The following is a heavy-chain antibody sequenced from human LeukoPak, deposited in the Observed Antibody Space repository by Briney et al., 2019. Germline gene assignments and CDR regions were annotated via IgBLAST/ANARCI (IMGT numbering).Heavy chain of an antibody. CDR3: ARRGSSGWYDY. CDR1: GFTFSSCA. V-gene: IGHV3-23*01. D-gene: IGHD6-19*01. Sequence: GGSLRLSCAASGFTFSSCAMSWVRQAPGKGLECVSAISGGGPVTYYTDSVKGRFTISRDNSKNTLYLEMNSLRAEDTAVYYCARRGSSGWYDYWGQGTLVTVSS. CDR2: ISGGGPVT. J-gene: IGHJ4*02.